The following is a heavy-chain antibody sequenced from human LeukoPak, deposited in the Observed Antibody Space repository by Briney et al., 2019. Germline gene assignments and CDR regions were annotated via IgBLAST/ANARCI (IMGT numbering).Heavy chain of an antibody. CDR1: GYTFTSYS. D-gene: IGHD3-10*01. CDR2: ISGYNGNT. V-gene: IGHV1-18*01. J-gene: IGHJ3*02. CDR3: ARGRIRFGEASDASDI. Sequence: ASVNPSCKASGYTFTSYSITWVPQAPGHGLKWLGWISGYNGNTNYAQNLQGRVSMTTDTSTSTVYMELRSLRSDDTAVYYCARGRIRFGEASDASDIWGQGTVVTVS.